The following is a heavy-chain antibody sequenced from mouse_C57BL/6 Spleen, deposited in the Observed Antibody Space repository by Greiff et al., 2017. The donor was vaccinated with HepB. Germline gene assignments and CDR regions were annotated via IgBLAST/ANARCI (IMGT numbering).Heavy chain of an antibody. CDR3: ARLYYSNLYYAMDY. Sequence: EVQRVESGGDLVKPGGSLKLSCAASGFTFSSYGMSWVRQTPDKRLEWVATISSGGSYTYYPDSVKGRFTISRDNAKNTLYLQMSSLKSEDTAMYYCARLYYSNLYYAMDYWGQGTSVTVSS. D-gene: IGHD2-5*01. CDR1: GFTFSSYG. CDR2: ISSGGSYT. J-gene: IGHJ4*01. V-gene: IGHV5-6*01.